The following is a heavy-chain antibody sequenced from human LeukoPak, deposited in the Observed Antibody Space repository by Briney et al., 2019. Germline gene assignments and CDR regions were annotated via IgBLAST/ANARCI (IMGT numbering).Heavy chain of an antibody. CDR1: GGSFSGYY. Sequence: PSETLSLTCAVYGGSFSGYYWSWIRQPPGKGLEWIGEINHSGSTNYNPSLKSRVTISVDTSKNQFSLKLSSVTAAETAVYYCEVGSYYDFWSGAVRWFDPWGQGTLVTVSS. CDR2: INHSGST. V-gene: IGHV4-34*01. J-gene: IGHJ5*02. D-gene: IGHD3-3*01. CDR3: EVGSYYDFWSGAVRWFDP.